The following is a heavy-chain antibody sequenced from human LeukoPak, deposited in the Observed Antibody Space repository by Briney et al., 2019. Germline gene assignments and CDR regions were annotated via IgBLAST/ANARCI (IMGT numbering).Heavy chain of an antibody. J-gene: IGHJ4*02. CDR3: AKVGVAMVRGVIGYYFDY. Sequence: GGSLRLSCAASGFTFSSYAMSWVRRAPGKGLEWVSAISGSGGSTYYADSVKGRFTIPRDNSKNTLYLQMNSLRAEDTAVYYCAKVGVAMVRGVIGYYFDYWGQGTLVTVSS. V-gene: IGHV3-23*01. CDR2: ISGSGGST. CDR1: GFTFSSYA. D-gene: IGHD3-10*01.